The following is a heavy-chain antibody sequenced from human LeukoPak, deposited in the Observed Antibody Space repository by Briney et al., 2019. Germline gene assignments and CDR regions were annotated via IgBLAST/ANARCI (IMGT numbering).Heavy chain of an antibody. CDR2: ISGSGDST. D-gene: IGHD2-2*01. Sequence: GSLRLSCAASGFTFSSYAMSWVRQAPGQGLELVSAISGSGDSTYYADSVKGRFTISRDNSKNTLYLLMNSMRAEDTAVYYCAKSDCSSTSCSYYYYYGMDVWGKGTTVTVSS. J-gene: IGHJ6*04. CDR3: AKSDCSSTSCSYYYYYGMDV. V-gene: IGHV3-23*01. CDR1: GFTFSSYA.